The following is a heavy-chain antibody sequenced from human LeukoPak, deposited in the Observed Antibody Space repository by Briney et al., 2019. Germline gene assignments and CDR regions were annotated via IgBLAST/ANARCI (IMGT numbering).Heavy chain of an antibody. V-gene: IGHV3-7*01. CDR2: IKHDGSEK. CDR3: ARDRTDASAEYFQH. Sequence: GGSLRLSCAASGFTFSSYWMSWVRQAPGKGLEWVANIKHDGSEKYYVDSVKGRFTISRDNAKNSLYLQMNSLRAEDTAVYYCARDRTDASAEYFQHWGQGTLVTVSS. CDR1: GFTFSSYW. D-gene: IGHD6-6*01. J-gene: IGHJ1*01.